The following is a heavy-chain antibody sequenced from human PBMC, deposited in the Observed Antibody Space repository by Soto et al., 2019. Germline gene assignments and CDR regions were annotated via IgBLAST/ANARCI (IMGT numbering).Heavy chain of an antibody. V-gene: IGHV4-59*01. CDR2: IYYSGST. J-gene: IGHJ5*02. CDR1: GGSINIYY. CDR3: ARDTRITIFGYNWFDP. Sequence: SETLSLTCTVSGGSINIYYWSWIRQPPGKGLEWIGHIYYSGSTNYNPSLKSRGTISVDTSKNQFSLKLSSVTAADTAVYYCARDTRITIFGYNWFDPWGQGTLVTVSS. D-gene: IGHD3-3*01.